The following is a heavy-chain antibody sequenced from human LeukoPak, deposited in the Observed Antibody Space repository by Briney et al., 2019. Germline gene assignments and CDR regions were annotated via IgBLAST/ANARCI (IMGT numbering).Heavy chain of an antibody. D-gene: IGHD6-13*01. CDR3: ARFSSGWNFDY. V-gene: IGHV1-3*01. CDR1: GYTFTSYA. CDR2: INAGNGNT. J-gene: IGHJ4*02. Sequence: ASVKVSCKASGYTFTSYAMHWVRQAPGQRLEWMGWINAGNGNTKYSQKFQGRVTITRDTSTSTAYMELRSLRSDDTAVYYCARFSSGWNFDYWGQGTLVTVSS.